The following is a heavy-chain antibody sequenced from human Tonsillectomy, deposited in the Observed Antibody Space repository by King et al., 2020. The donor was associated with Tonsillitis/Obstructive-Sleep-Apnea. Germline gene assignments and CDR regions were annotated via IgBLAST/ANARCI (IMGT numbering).Heavy chain of an antibody. CDR3: ARVSPEVPAAMTPQNYFDY. CDR2: INHSGST. V-gene: IGHV4-34*01. CDR1: GGSFSGYY. J-gene: IGHJ4*02. Sequence: VQLQQWGAGLLKPSETLSLTCAVYGGSFSGYYWSWIRQPPGKGLEWIGEINHSGSTNYNPSLKSRVTISVDTSKNQFSLKLSSGTAADTAVYYCARVSPEVPAAMTPQNYFDYWGQGTLVTVSS. D-gene: IGHD2-2*01.